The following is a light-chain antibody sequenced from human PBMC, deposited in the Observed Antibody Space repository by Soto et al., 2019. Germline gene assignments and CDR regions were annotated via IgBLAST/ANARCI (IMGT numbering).Light chain of an antibody. CDR1: SSDVGSYNL. CDR3: CSYAGSSTLV. CDR2: EVN. J-gene: IGLJ2*01. V-gene: IGLV2-23*02. Sequence: QSALTQPASVSGSPGQSITISCTGTSSDVGSYNLVSWYQQHPGKAPKLMIFEVNKRPSGVSNRFSGSKSGNTASLTISGLQAEDEADYYCCSYAGSSTLVFGGGTKLNVL.